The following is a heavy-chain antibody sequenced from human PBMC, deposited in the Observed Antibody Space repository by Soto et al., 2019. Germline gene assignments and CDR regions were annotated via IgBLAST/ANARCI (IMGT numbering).Heavy chain of an antibody. CDR2: IYYSGST. D-gene: IGHD2-2*01. Sequence: PSETLSLTCTVSGGSISSGGYYWSWIRQHPGKGLEWIGYIYYSGSTYYNPSLKSRVAISVDTSKNQFSLKLSSVTAADTAVYYCARTHEDIVVVPAAIYGMDVWGQGTTVTVSS. J-gene: IGHJ6*02. CDR3: ARTHEDIVVVPAAIYGMDV. CDR1: GGSISSGGYY. V-gene: IGHV4-31*03.